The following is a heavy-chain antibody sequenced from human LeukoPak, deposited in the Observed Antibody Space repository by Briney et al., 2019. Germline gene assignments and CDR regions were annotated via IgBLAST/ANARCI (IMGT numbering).Heavy chain of an antibody. CDR2: IKQDGSEK. J-gene: IGHJ4*02. Sequence: GGSLRLSCAASGFTFSSYWMSWVRQAPGKGLEWVANIKQDGSEKYYVDSVKGRFTISRDNAKNSLYLQMNSLRAEDTAVYYCARDVCSGGSCYSYFDYWGQGTLVTVSS. CDR3: ARDVCSGGSCYSYFDY. CDR1: GFTFSSYW. V-gene: IGHV3-7*05. D-gene: IGHD2-15*01.